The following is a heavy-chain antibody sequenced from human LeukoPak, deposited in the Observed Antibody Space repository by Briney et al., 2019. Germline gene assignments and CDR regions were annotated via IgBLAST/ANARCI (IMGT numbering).Heavy chain of an antibody. J-gene: IGHJ5*02. D-gene: IGHD5-24*01. CDR1: GFTFSNYW. CDR2: IKSDGSST. V-gene: IGHV3-74*01. CDR3: ARDTGVATIFFEYPHNWFDP. Sequence: PGGSLRLSCAASGFTFSNYWMHWVRQAPGKGLVWVSRIKSDGSSTTYADSVKGRFTISRDNAKNTLYLQMNSLRVEDTAVYYCARDTGVATIFFEYPHNWFDPWGQGTLVTVSS.